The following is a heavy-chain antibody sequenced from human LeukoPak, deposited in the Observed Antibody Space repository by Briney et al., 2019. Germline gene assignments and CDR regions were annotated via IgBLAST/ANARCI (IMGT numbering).Heavy chain of an antibody. J-gene: IGHJ4*02. Sequence: GGSLRLSCAASGFTFRSYGMHWVRQAPGKGLEWVAFIRYDGSNKYYADSVKGRFTISRDNSKNTLYVQMNSLRAEDTAVYYCAKDRDYGDYPYYFDYWGQGTLVTVSS. CDR2: IRYDGSNK. CDR3: AKDRDYGDYPYYFDY. CDR1: GFTFRSYG. V-gene: IGHV3-30*02. D-gene: IGHD4-17*01.